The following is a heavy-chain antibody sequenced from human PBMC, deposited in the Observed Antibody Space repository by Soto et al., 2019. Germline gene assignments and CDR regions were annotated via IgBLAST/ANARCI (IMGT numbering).Heavy chain of an antibody. D-gene: IGHD3-16*01. V-gene: IGHV3-30*03. CDR3: ARGGRGLRGAFDV. Sequence: QELLVESGGGVVQPGKSLRLSCAASGFTFSSFAMHWVRQAPGKGLEWVSVISFNGLSQFYPDSIRGRFTISRDNSKNTLYLQQDSLRPDDTAVYYCARGGRGLRGAFDVWGQGTEVSVS. CDR2: ISFNGLSQ. J-gene: IGHJ3*01. CDR1: GFTFSSFA.